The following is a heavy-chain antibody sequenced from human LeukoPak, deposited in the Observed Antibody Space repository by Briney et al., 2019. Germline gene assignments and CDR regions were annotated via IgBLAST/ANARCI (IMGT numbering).Heavy chain of an antibody. Sequence: GGSLRLSCAASGFTFSTYALSWVRQAPGKGLEWVSSIRGSDGSTYYADSVKGRFAISRDNSKNTLYLQMDSLRAEDTAVYYCAKLSYCGGDCYSALDYWGQGTLVTASS. CDR1: GFTFSTYA. V-gene: IGHV3-23*01. D-gene: IGHD2-21*02. CDR2: IRGSDGST. J-gene: IGHJ4*02. CDR3: AKLSYCGGDCYSALDY.